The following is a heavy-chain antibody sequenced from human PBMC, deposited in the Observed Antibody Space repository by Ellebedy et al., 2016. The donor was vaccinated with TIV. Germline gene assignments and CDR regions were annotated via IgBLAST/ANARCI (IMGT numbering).Heavy chain of an antibody. CDR2: IYYTGKI. D-gene: IGHD2-15*01. CDR1: GDSISSYY. Sequence: SETLSLXCTVSGDSISSYYWSWIRQSPGKGLEWIGYIYYTGKIYYNPSLKNRVTISVDTSKNQFSLTLTSVTAADTAMYYCARGSTAVVAALGYWGQGTLVTVSS. J-gene: IGHJ4*02. CDR3: ARGSTAVVAALGY. V-gene: IGHV4-59*01.